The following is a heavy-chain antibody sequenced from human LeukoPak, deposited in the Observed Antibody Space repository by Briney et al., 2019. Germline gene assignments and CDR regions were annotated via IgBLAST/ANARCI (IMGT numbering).Heavy chain of an antibody. CDR3: ARDLSNGMDV. D-gene: IGHD2-8*01. Sequence: GASVKVSCKASGYTFTGYYMHWVRQAPGQGLEWMGWINPNSGGTNYAQKFQGRVTMTTDTSTSTAYMELRSLRSDDTAVYYCARDLSNGMDVWGKGTTVTVSS. CDR1: GYTFTGYY. V-gene: IGHV1-2*02. CDR2: INPNSGGT. J-gene: IGHJ6*04.